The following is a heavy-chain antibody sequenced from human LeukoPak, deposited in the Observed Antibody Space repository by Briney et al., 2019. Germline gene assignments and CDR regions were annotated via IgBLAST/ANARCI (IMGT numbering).Heavy chain of an antibody. CDR1: GFTFSNYA. V-gene: IGHV3-23*01. D-gene: IGHD3-22*01. J-gene: IGHJ5*02. CDR2: ISGSGDST. CDR3: ARQSYYDSSGYYYGENWFDP. Sequence: GGSLRLSCAASGFTFSNYAMRWVRQAPGKGLEWVSGISGSGDSTYYADSVKGRFTISRDNSKNTLYLQMNSLRAEDTAVYYCARQSYYDSSGYYYGENWFDPWGQGTLVTVSS.